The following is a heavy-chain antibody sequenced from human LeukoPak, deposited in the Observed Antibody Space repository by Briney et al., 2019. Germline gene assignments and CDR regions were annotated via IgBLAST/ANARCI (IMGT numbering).Heavy chain of an antibody. D-gene: IGHD3-16*02. V-gene: IGHV5-51*01. J-gene: IGHJ4*02. Sequence: GESLKISCKGSGYNFDNYWIGWVRQMPGKGLEYMGIINPGDFDTRYSPSFQGQVTISADKSISTAYLQWSSLKAPDTAMYYCARLLGLRLGELSPLQFDYWGQGTLVTVSS. CDR2: INPGDFDT. CDR3: ARLLGLRLGELSPLQFDY. CDR1: GYNFDNYW.